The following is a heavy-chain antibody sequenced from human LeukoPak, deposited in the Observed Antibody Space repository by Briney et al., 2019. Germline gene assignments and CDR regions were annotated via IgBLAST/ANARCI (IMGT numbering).Heavy chain of an antibody. CDR2: ISGSGGST. J-gene: IGHJ4*02. CDR3: AKAETLLWFGELFH. V-gene: IGHV3-23*01. CDR1: GFTFSSYA. Sequence: GGSLRLSCAASGFTFSSYAMSWVRQAPGKGLEWVSAISGSGGSTYYADSVKGRFTISRDNSKNTLYLQMSSLRAEDTAVYYCAKAETLLWFGELFHWGQGTLVTVSS. D-gene: IGHD3-10*01.